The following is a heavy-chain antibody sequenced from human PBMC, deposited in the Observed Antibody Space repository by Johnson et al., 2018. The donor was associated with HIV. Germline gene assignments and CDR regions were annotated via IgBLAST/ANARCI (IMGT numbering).Heavy chain of an antibody. D-gene: IGHD3-10*01. Sequence: VHLVESGGGLVQPGGSLRLSCAASGFMFSTYAMHWVRQAPGKGLEWVAVISFDGSSQYYGDSVKGRFTISRDKSKSTLFLQMNSLRAEDTAVYYCARCGRLLWSGPGGFDIWGQGTMVTVSS. CDR2: ISFDGSSQ. CDR3: ARCGRLLWSGPGGFDI. V-gene: IGHV3-30-3*01. J-gene: IGHJ3*02. CDR1: GFMFSTYA.